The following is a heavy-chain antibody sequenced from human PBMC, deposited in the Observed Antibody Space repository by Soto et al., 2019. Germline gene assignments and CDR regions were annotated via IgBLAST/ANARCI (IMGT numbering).Heavy chain of an antibody. CDR2: ISYDGSNK. J-gene: IGHJ3*02. V-gene: IGHV3-30-3*01. D-gene: IGHD2-15*01. Sequence: QVQLVESGGGVVQPGRSLRLSCAASGFTFSSYAMHWVRQAPGKGLEWVAVISYDGSNKYYADSVKGRFTISRDNSKNTLYLQMNSLRAEDTAVYYCARGTEWCCDAFDIWGQGTMVTVSS. CDR1: GFTFSSYA. CDR3: ARGTEWCCDAFDI.